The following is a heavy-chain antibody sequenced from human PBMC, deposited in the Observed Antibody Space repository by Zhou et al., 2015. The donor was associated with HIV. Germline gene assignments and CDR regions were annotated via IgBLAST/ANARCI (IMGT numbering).Heavy chain of an antibody. D-gene: IGHD2-2*01. CDR1: GGTFSSYA. CDR3: AREADIVVVPAPQYYFDY. V-gene: IGHV1-69*01. Sequence: QVQLVQSGAEVKKPGSSVKVSCKASGGTFSSYAISWVRQAPGQGLEWMGGIIPIFGTANYAQKFQGRVTITADESTSTAYMELSSLRSEDTAVYYCAREADIVVVPAPQYYFDYWGQGTLVTVSS. J-gene: IGHJ4*02. CDR2: IIPIFGTA.